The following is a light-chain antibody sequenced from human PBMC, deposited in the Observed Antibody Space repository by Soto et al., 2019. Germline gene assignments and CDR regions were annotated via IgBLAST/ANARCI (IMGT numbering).Light chain of an antibody. CDR3: QQYNTWPRT. Sequence: EIVMTQSPATLSVSPGERATLSCRASQSVSSNLAWYQHKPGQAPRLLMYDASTRITGIPARFSGSGSGTEFTRNISSLQSEDIAVYYCQQYNTWPRTFGQGTKVEIK. CDR2: DAS. J-gene: IGKJ1*01. CDR1: QSVSSN. V-gene: IGKV3-15*01.